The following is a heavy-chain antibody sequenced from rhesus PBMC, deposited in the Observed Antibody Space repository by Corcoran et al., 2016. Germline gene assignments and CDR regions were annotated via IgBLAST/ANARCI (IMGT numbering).Heavy chain of an antibody. Sequence: EVRLVESGGGLVQPGGSLRLSCAASGFTFSDYYMSWVRQAPGKGPGWVGFIINKANGGTAEYAASVKGRLTISRDESKSIASLQMNSLKTEDTAVYDCARVIAAAGHFDYWGQGVLVTVSS. CDR2: IINKANGGTA. J-gene: IGHJ4*01. V-gene: IGHV3-116*02. CDR1: GFTFSDYY. D-gene: IGHD6-25*01. CDR3: ARVIAAAGHFDY.